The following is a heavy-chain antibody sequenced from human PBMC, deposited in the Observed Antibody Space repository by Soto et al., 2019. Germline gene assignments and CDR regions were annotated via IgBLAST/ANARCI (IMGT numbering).Heavy chain of an antibody. J-gene: IGHJ5*02. CDR3: AGEWGPYGFDP. CDR2: IYGSGNT. Sequence: LSLTCTVSGTSLNSGTNYWNWVRQPPGKALEWIGYIYGSGNTKYNPSLKSRVTISQDTSKNQVSLKMNSVTATDTAMYYCAGEWGPYGFDPWGPGILVTVAS. V-gene: IGHV4-61*01. CDR1: GTSLNSGTNY. D-gene: IGHD7-27*01.